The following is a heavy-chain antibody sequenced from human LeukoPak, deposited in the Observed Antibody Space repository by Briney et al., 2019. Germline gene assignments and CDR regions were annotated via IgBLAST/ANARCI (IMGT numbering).Heavy chain of an antibody. J-gene: IGHJ6*02. CDR1: GYTFTSYY. CDR2: IIPIFGTA. CDR3: ASPTPGTTVSKNYYYGMDV. D-gene: IGHD4-17*01. Sequence: ASVKVSCKASGYTFTSYYMHWVRQAPGQGLEWMGGIIPIFGTANYAQKFQGRVTITADESTSTAYMELSSLRSEDTAVYYCASPTPGTTVSKNYYYGMDVWGQGTTVTVSS. V-gene: IGHV1-69*13.